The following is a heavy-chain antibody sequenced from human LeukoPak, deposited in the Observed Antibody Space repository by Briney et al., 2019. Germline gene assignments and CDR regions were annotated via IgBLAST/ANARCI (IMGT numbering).Heavy chain of an antibody. D-gene: IGHD1/OR15-1a*01. CDR3: AREAREQWLGPPGY. CDR1: GFTLSDYY. J-gene: IGHJ4*02. CDR2: ISTSGSTI. V-gene: IGHV3-11*01. Sequence: AGGSLRLSCAASGFTLSDYYMSWIRQAPGKGLEWLSYISTSGSTISYADSVKGRFTISRDNAKNSLYLEMNSLRAEDTAVYYCAREAREQWLGPPGYWGQGIMVTVSS.